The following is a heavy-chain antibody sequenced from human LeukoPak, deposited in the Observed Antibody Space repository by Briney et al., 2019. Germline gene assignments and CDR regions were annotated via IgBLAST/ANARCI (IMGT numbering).Heavy chain of an antibody. CDR1: GGSISSYY. D-gene: IGHD1-26*01. Sequence: PSETLSLTCTVSGGSISSYYWSWIRQPPGKGLEWIGYIYYSGSTSYNPSLKSRVTISVDTSKNQFSLKLSSVTAADTAVYYCARAYSGSYFWFDPWGQGTLVTVSS. V-gene: IGHV4-59*01. CDR3: ARAYSGSYFWFDP. CDR2: IYYSGST. J-gene: IGHJ5*02.